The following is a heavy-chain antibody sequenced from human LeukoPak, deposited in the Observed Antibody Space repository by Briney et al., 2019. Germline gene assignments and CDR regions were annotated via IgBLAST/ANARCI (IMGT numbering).Heavy chain of an antibody. Sequence: SETLSLTCTVSGGSISSSGYYWDWIRQPPGQGLEWIGSVYYSGNTYYKTSLESRVTISVDTSNNRFSLKLNSVTAADTGTYYCARTTGRGSVDPGTSGYVDSWGQGSLVTVSS. CDR1: GGSISSSGYY. D-gene: IGHD3-22*01. CDR2: VYYSGNT. CDR3: ARTTGRGSVDPGTSGYVDS. J-gene: IGHJ4*02. V-gene: IGHV4-39*02.